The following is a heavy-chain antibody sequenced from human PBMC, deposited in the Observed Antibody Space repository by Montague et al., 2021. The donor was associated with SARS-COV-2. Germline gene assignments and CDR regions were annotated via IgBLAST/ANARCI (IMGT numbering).Heavy chain of an antibody. CDR1: GGSIGSCSYY. J-gene: IGHJ6*02. D-gene: IGHD3-9*01. CDR3: AGQVTGRYFDWILYGMDV. V-gene: IGHV4-39*01. Sequence: SETLSLTCTVSGGSIGSCSYYWGWIRQPPGKGLEWIGSLYYTGGTFYNPSLKSRVTISFDTSKNQISLKLSSVTAADTAVYYCAGQVTGRYFDWILYGMDVWGQGTPVTVSS. CDR2: LYYTGGT.